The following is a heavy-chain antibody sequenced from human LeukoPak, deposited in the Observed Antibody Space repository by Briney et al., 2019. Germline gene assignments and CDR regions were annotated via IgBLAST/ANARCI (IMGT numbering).Heavy chain of an antibody. CDR3: AKPQSKYCSSTSCAKDYFDY. V-gene: IGHV3-30*18. Sequence: LSGGSLRLSCAASGFTFSSYGMHWVRQAPGKGLEWVAVISYDGSNKYYADSVKGRFTISRDNSKNTLYLQMNSLRAEDTAVYYCAKPQSKYCSSTSCAKDYFDYWGQGTLVTVSS. CDR2: ISYDGSNK. J-gene: IGHJ4*02. D-gene: IGHD2-2*01. CDR1: GFTFSSYG.